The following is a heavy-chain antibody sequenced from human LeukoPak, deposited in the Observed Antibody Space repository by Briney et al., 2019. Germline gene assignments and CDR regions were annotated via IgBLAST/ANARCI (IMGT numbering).Heavy chain of an antibody. D-gene: IGHD2-2*01. CDR2: ISYDGSNK. V-gene: IGHV3-30*03. J-gene: IGHJ4*02. CDR1: GFTFSSYG. CDR3: ARDLVVTSGY. Sequence: GGSLRLSCAASGFTFSSYGMHWVRQAPGKGLEWVAVISYDGSNKYYADSVKGRFTISRDNSKNTLYLQMNSLRAEDTAVYYCARDLVVTSGYWGQGTLVTVSS.